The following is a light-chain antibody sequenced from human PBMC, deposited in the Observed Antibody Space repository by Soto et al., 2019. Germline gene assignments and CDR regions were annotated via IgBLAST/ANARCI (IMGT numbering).Light chain of an antibody. V-gene: IGKV1-39*01. CDR1: QSISSY. CDR2: AAS. Sequence: DIQMTQSPSSLSASAGDRVTITCRTSQSISSYLNWYQQRPGKAPELLIYAASSLQSGVPSRFSGSGSGTDFTLTISSLQPEDFATYYCQQSYSTPHTFGPGTKVDIK. J-gene: IGKJ3*01. CDR3: QQSYSTPHT.